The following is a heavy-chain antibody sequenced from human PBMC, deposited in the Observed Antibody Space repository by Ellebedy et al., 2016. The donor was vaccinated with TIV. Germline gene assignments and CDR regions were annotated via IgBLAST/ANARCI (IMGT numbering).Heavy chain of an antibody. CDR3: ARDSSAIRYYYYGMDV. D-gene: IGHD2-2*01. V-gene: IGHV4-4*08. J-gene: IGHJ6*02. Sequence: SETLSLTXTVSGGSISSYYWSWIRQPPGKGLEWIGYIYYSGSTNYNPSLKSRVTISVDTSKNQFSLKLSSVTAADTAVYYCARDSSAIRYYYYGMDVWGQGTTVTVSS. CDR2: IYYSGST. CDR1: GGSISSYY.